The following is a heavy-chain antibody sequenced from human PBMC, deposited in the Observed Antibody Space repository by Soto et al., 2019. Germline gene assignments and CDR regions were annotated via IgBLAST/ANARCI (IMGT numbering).Heavy chain of an antibody. CDR2: ISTDGSVT. CDR3: AXXXXXSGWWGFDY. Sequence: EVQLVESGGGLVQPGGSLRLSCAASGLTFSSYWMHWVRQAPGKGLVWVSRISTDGSVTTYXDSVKGRFTISRDNAKXXXXXXXXXXXXXXXXLXYXAXXXXXSGWWGFDYWGQGTLVTVSS. CDR1: GLTFSSYW. J-gene: IGHJ4*02. V-gene: IGHV3-74*01. D-gene: IGHD6-19*01.